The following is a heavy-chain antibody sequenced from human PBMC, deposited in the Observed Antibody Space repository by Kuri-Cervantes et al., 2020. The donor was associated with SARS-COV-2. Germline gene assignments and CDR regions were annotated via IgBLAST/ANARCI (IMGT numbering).Heavy chain of an antibody. CDR1: GFFFSSYG. CDR3: AKDLSPSGRGYYYYMDV. CDR2: ISGSGGST. J-gene: IGHJ6*03. Sequence: GESLKISCAASGFFFSSYGMHWVRQAPGKGLEWVSAISGSGGSTYYADSVKGRFTISRDNSKNTLYLQMNSLRAEDTAVYYCAKDLSPSGRGYYYYMDVWGKGTTVTVSS. D-gene: IGHD3-10*01. V-gene: IGHV3-23*01.